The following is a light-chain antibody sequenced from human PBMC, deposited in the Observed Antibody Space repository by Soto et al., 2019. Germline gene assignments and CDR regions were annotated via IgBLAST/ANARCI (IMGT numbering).Light chain of an antibody. V-gene: IGKV4-1*01. J-gene: IGKJ1*01. CDR1: NSGLDSSNNKSD. Sequence: IMITPSSDSLPVSLGESATINSKSTNSGLDSSNNKSDLGWYQQKPGQAPKLLIYWASTRESGVPDRFSGSGSGTDFTLTISSLQAEDFAVYYCQQYGRSPTTFGQGTKVDIK. CDR2: WAS. CDR3: QQYGRSPTT.